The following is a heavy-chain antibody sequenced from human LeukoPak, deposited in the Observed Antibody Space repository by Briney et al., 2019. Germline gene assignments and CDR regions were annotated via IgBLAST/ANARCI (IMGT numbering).Heavy chain of an antibody. J-gene: IGHJ4*02. CDR3: ARDGEGGAAAGY. Sequence: GGSLRLSCAASGFTLSNYNMNWVRQAPGKGLEWVSFISDSSSHTFYSDSVKGRFTVSRDNVKNSLYLQMNSLRAEDTAIYYCARDGEGGAAAGYWGQGTLVTVSS. CDR1: GFTLSNYN. D-gene: IGHD6-13*01. CDR2: ISDSSSHT. V-gene: IGHV3-21*01.